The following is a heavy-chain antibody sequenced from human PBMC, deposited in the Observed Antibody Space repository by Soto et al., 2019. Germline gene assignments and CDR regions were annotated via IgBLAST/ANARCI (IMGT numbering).Heavy chain of an antibody. J-gene: IGHJ6*02. Sequence: EVQLLESGGGLVQPGGSLRLSCAASGFTFRYYTMSWVRQAPGKGLEWVSAISSSGDIIYYADSVKGRFTISRDNSKNSLYLQMNRLRAADTAVYYGADPVPAATHYDYYDMDVWGQGTTVTVSS. CDR3: ADPVPAATHYDYYDMDV. CDR2: ISSSGDII. CDR1: GFTFRYYT. D-gene: IGHD2-2*01. V-gene: IGHV3-23*01.